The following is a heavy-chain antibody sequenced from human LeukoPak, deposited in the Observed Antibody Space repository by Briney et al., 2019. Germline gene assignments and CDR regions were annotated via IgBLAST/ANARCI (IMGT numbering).Heavy chain of an antibody. V-gene: IGHV3-48*02. J-gene: IGHJ4*02. CDR1: GFTFSSYE. D-gene: IGHD3-10*01. CDR2: ISSGTSTT. CDR3: ARGRGLTLSYHYFDY. Sequence: GGSLRLSCAASGFTFSSYEMNWVRQAPGRGLEWVSSISSGTSTTYYADSVKGRFTISRDNAKNPLYLQLNSLRDEDTAVYYCARGRGLTLSYHYFDYWGQGTLVTVSS.